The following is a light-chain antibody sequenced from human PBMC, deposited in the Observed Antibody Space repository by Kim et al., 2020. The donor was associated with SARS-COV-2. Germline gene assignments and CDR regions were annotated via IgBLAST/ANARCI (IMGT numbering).Light chain of an antibody. CDR1: SGSIASNY. CDR3: QSYDSSIYVV. Sequence: KTITIAWTRSSGSIASNYVQWYQQRPGSAPTTVIYEDNQRPSGVPDRFSGSIDSSSNSASLTISGLKTEDEADYYCQSYDSSIYVVFGGGTQLTVL. J-gene: IGLJ2*01. CDR2: EDN. V-gene: IGLV6-57*03.